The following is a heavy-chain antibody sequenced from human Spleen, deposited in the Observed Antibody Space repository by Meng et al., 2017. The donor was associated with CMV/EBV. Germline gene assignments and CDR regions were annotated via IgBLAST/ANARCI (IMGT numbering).Heavy chain of an antibody. CDR1: GSSGSGDYY. CDR2: IYYTGST. V-gene: IGHV4-30-4*01. CDR3: ARAFIDSIGYLNWFDP. J-gene: IGHJ5*02. D-gene: IGHD3-22*01. Sequence: GSSGSGDYYWSWIRQPPGKGLEWIGYIYYTGSTYYNPSLKSRLIISVDTSKNQFSLEVNSVTAADTAVYYCARAFIDSIGYLNWFDPWGQGTLVTVSS.